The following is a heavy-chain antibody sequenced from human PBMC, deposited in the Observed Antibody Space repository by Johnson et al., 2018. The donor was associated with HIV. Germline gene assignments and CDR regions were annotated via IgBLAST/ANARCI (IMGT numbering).Heavy chain of an antibody. Sequence: VQLVESRGGVVRPGGSLRLSCAASGFTFSNYDMYWVRQATGKGLEWVSGIGTAGDTYYADSLKGRFTISREDAKNSLYLQMNSLRAGDTAVYYCARGSVFDIWGRGTMVTVSS. CDR3: ARGSVFDI. CDR2: IGTAGDT. D-gene: IGHD3-3*01. CDR1: GFTFSNYD. J-gene: IGHJ3*02. V-gene: IGHV3-13*01.